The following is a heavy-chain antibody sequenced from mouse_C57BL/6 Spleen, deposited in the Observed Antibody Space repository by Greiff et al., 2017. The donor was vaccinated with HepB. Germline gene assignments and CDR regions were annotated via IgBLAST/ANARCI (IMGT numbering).Heavy chain of an antibody. CDR2: ISDGGSYT. D-gene: IGHD2-4*01. V-gene: IGHV5-4*01. CDR1: GFTFSSYA. J-gene: IGHJ1*03. CDR3: ARDEYDYDWYFDV. Sequence: EVKLVESGGGLVKPGGSLKLSCAASGFTFSSYAMSWVRQTPEKRLEWVATISDGGSYTYYPDNVKGRFTISRDNAKNNLYLQMSHLKSEDTAMYYCARDEYDYDWYFDVWGTGTTVTVSS.